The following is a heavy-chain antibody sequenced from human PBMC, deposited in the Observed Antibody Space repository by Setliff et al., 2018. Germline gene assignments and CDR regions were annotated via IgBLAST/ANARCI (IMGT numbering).Heavy chain of an antibody. CDR2: INGDATIT. CDR1: GFTFSKYW. D-gene: IGHD7-27*01. Sequence: SLRLSCGAFGFTFSKYWMYWVRQAPGKGLVWLSRINGDATITNYADSVKGRFTISRDNGRNTLYLQINSLRGEDTGVYFCAALDWGENFYNVDAWGKGTTVTVSS. CDR3: AALDWGENFYNVDA. J-gene: IGHJ6*03. V-gene: IGHV3-74*01.